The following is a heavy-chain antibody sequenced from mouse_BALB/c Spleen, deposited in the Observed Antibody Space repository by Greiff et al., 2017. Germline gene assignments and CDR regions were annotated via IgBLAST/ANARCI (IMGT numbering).Heavy chain of an antibody. V-gene: IGHV5-15*02. CDR2: ISNLAYSI. CDR1: GFTFSDYG. J-gene: IGHJ4*01. Sequence: EVHLVESGGGLVQPGGSRKLSCAASGFTFSDYGMAWVRQAPGKGPEWVAFISNLAYSIYYADTVTGRFTISRENAKNTLYLEMSSLRSEDTAMYYCEREGRGNYGGSAMDDWGQGTSVTVSS. CDR3: EREGRGNYGGSAMDD. D-gene: IGHD2-1*01.